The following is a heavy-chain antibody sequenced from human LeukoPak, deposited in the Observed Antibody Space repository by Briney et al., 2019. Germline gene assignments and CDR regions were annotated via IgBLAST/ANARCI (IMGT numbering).Heavy chain of an antibody. J-gene: IGHJ5*02. V-gene: IGHV3-23*01. D-gene: IGHD6-6*01. CDR2: ISVGGGAT. CDR3: ARRETTGSSSKRSAP. CDR1: GFTFSSDA. Sequence: PGGSLRLSCAASGFTFSSDAMNWVRQAPGKGLECVSVISVGGGATYYADSGKGRFTISRDNSKNTLYLQMNSLRAEDTAIYSCARRETTGSSSKRSAPWGQGTLVTVSS.